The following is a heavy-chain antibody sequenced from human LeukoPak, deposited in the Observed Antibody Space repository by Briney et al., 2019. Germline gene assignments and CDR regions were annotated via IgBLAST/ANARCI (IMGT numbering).Heavy chain of an antibody. V-gene: IGHV3-33*01. CDR2: IWHDGSRK. CDR3: ARDIGYSGFHLDY. CDR1: GFSFTTHG. Sequence: GGSLRLSCEVSGFSFTTHGFHWVRQAPGKGLEWVSVIWHDGSRKEYGVSVRGRFTISRDNSKLYLQMNSLRAEDTAIYYCARDIGYSGFHLDYWGQGTPVTVSS. D-gene: IGHD5-12*01. J-gene: IGHJ4*02.